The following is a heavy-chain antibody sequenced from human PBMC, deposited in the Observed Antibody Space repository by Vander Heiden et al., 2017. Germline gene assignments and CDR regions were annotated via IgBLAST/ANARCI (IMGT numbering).Heavy chain of an antibody. CDR2: IYYSGST. V-gene: IGHV4-61*01. D-gene: IGHD2-15*01. Sequence: QVQLQESGPGLVQPSETLSLTCTVSGGSFSSGSYHWRWIRQPPGKGLEWIGYIYYSGSTNYNPSLKSRVTISVDTSKNQFSLKLSSVTAADTAVYYCARVGCSGGSCYFDYYGMDVWGQGTTVTVSS. CDR3: ARVGCSGGSCYFDYYGMDV. J-gene: IGHJ6*02. CDR1: GGSFSSGSYH.